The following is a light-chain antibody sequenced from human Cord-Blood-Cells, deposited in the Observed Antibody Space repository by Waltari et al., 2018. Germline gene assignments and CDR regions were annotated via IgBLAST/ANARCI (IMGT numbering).Light chain of an antibody. J-gene: IGKJ1*01. Sequence: DIQMTQSPSSLSASVGDRVTITCRASQSISSYLNWYQQKPGKAPKLLIYAASSLQSGVPSRFSGSGSGTEFTLTISSLQPEDFATYYCQQNNSNPRTFGQGTKVEIK. CDR1: QSISSY. CDR2: AAS. V-gene: IGKV1-39*01. CDR3: QQNNSNPRT.